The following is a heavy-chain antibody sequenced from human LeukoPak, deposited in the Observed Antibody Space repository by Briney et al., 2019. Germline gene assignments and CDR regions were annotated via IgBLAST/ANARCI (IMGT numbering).Heavy chain of an antibody. CDR1: GFTFSSYW. CDR2: IKQDGSEK. V-gene: IGHV3-7*03. D-gene: IGHD3-22*01. J-gene: IGHJ4*02. CDR3: AKGGDSSGYYPPTLGFDY. Sequence: GGSLRLSCVASGFTFSSYWMSWVRQAPGKGLEWVANIKQDGSEKYYLDSLEGRFTISRDNAKNSVYLQMNSLRAEDTAVYYCAKGGDSSGYYPPTLGFDYWGQGTLVTVSS.